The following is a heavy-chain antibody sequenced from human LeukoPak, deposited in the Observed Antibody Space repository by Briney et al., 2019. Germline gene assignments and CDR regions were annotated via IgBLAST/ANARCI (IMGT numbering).Heavy chain of an antibody. CDR2: FYYSGST. D-gene: IGHD4-17*01. V-gene: IGHV4-39*07. CDR1: GASITSSAYS. Sequence: SETLSLTCTVSGASITSSAYSWGWIRQPPGKGLEWIGSFYYSGSTYYNPSLKSRITISADTSKNQFSLNVSSVTAADTAVYYCAREGDYNFDYWGQGTLVTVSS. CDR3: AREGDYNFDY. J-gene: IGHJ4*02.